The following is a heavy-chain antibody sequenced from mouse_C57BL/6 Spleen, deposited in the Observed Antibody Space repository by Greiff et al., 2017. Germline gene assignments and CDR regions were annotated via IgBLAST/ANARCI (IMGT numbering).Heavy chain of an antibody. D-gene: IGHD1-1*01. V-gene: IGHV1-82*01. Sequence: VQLQQSGPELVKPGASVKISCKASGYAFSSSWMNWVKQRPGKGLEWIGRIYPGDGDTNYNGKFKGKATLTADKSSSTAYMQLSSLTSEDSAVYFCAREEFYYGSSYGYFDVWGTGTTVTVSS. CDR2: IYPGDGDT. CDR1: GYAFSSSW. J-gene: IGHJ1*03. CDR3: AREEFYYGSSYGYFDV.